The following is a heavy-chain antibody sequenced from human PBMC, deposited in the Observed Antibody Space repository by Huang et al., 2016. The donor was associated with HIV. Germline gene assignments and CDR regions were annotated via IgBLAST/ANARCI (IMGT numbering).Heavy chain of an antibody. D-gene: IGHD3-22*01. V-gene: IGHV4-59*01. J-gene: IGHJ2*01. CDR2: IHYSGRN. CDR3: ARNYYDNVDWYFDL. Sequence: QVQLQESGPGLVKPSETLSLTCTVSGGSINSYYWSWIRQPPGTGLEWIGYIHYSGRNFYNPSLKRRVTISVDTSKNQFSLMLSSVTAADTAMYYCARNYYDNVDWYFDLWGRGTLVTVSS. CDR1: GGSINSYY.